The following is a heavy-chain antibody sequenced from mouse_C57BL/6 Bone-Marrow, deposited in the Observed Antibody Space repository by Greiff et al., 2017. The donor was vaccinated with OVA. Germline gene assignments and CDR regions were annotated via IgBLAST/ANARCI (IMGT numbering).Heavy chain of an antibody. CDR1: GYTFTSYG. D-gene: IGHD1-1*01. CDR3: ARFGGSSY. Sequence: VKVVESGAELARPGASVKLSCKASGYTFTSYGISWVKQRTGQGLEWIGEIYPRSGNTYYNEKFKGKATLTADKSSSTAYMELRSLTSEDSAVYFCARFGGSSYWGQGTTLTVSS. CDR2: IYPRSGNT. J-gene: IGHJ2*01. V-gene: IGHV1-81*01.